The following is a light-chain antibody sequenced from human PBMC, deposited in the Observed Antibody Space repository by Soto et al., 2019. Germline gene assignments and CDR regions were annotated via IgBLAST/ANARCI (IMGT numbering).Light chain of an antibody. CDR3: QQRSNWPPWT. J-gene: IGKJ1*01. Sequence: EVVMTQSPATLSVSPGEIVTLSFSASQSVSSYLAWYQQKPGQAPRLLIYDASNRATGIPARFSGSGSGTDFTLTISSLEPEDFAVYYCQQRSNWPPWTFGQGTKVDIK. CDR1: QSVSSY. CDR2: DAS. V-gene: IGKV3-11*01.